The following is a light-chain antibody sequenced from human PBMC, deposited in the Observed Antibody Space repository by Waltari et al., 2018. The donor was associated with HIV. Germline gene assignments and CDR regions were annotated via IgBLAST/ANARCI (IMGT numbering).Light chain of an antibody. CDR1: SGSASTTSL. V-gene: IGLV8-61*01. CDR2: IPC. Sequence: QTVVTQVPSVSVPPGGTVTVTCALASGSASTTSLASWYHQTSGQPPHTLIYIPCNRSSEVPDRFSGSILCNKAALTCTGAQADYDGEYYCVLSFAGGLRSFGGGTRLTVL. CDR3: VLSFAGGLRS. J-gene: IGLJ2*01.